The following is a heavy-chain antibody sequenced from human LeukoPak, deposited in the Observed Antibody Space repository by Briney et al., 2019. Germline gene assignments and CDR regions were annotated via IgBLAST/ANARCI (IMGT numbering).Heavy chain of an antibody. CDR3: ARRADYGSGSYYNY. D-gene: IGHD3-10*01. CDR2: IYYSGST. CDR1: GGSISSYY. V-gene: IGHV4-59*01. Sequence: PSETLSLTCTVSGGSISSYYWSWIRQPPGKGLEWIGYIYYSGSTNYNPSLKSRVTISVDTSKNQFSLKLSSVTAADTAVYYCARRADYGSGSYYNYWGQGTLVTVSS. J-gene: IGHJ4*02.